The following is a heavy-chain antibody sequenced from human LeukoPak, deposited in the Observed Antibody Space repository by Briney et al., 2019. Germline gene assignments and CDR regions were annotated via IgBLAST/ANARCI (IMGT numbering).Heavy chain of an antibody. D-gene: IGHD3-9*01. CDR3: AKGNYDILTGYLYYFDY. V-gene: IGHV3-7*03. CDR1: GFSFSTYW. Sequence: PGGSLRLSCAASGFSFSTYWMTWVRQAPGKGLEWVANIKQDGSEKYYVDSVKGRFTISKDNSKNTLYLQMNSLRAEDTAVYYCAKGNYDILTGYLYYFDYWGQGTLVTVSS. CDR2: IKQDGSEK. J-gene: IGHJ4*02.